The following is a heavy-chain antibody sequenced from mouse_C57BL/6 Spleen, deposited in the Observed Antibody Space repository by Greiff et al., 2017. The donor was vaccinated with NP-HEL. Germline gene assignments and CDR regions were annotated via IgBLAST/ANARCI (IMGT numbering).Heavy chain of an antibody. CDR3: ARSSASSQGDY. CDR1: GYTFTDYY. Sequence: EVQLQQSGPELVKPGASVKISCKASGYTFTDYYMNWVKQSHGKSLEWIGDINPNNGGTSYNQKFKGKATLTVDKSSSTAYMELRSLTSEDSAVYYCARSSASSQGDYWGQGTTLTVSS. V-gene: IGHV1-26*01. D-gene: IGHD1-1*01. CDR2: INPNNGGT. J-gene: IGHJ2*01.